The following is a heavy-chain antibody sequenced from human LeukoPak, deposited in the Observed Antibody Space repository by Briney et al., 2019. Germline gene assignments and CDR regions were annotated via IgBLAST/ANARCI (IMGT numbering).Heavy chain of an antibody. V-gene: IGHV3-15*01. Sequence: GGSLRLSCAASGFTFSNAWMSWVRQAPGKGLEWVGRIKSKTDGGTTDYAAPVKGRFTISRDDSKNTLYLQMNSLKTEDTAVYYCTTIGSFYDYVWVDYWGQGTLVTVSS. CDR3: TTIGSFYDYVWVDY. D-gene: IGHD3-16*01. CDR1: GFTFSNAW. CDR2: IKSKTDGGTT. J-gene: IGHJ4*02.